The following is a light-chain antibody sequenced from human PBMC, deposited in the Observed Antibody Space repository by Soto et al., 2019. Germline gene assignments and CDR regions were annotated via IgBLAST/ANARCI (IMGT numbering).Light chain of an antibody. J-gene: IGKJ5*01. CDR3: MQSIQVPPT. V-gene: IGKV2D-29*01. CDR2: EVS. Sequence: DIVMTQTPLSLFVTPGQPASISCKSTQSLLHIDGKTYFDWYLQKAGQPPQLLIHEVSNRFSGVPDRCSGSGSGTDFTLKISRVEAEDVGVYYCMQSIQVPPTFGQGTRLEIK. CDR1: QSLLHIDGKTY.